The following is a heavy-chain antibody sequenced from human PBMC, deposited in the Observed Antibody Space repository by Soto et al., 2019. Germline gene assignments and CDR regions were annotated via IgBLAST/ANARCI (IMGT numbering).Heavy chain of an antibody. Sequence: ASVKVSCKASGYTFTSYGISWVRQAPGQGLEWMGWISAYNGNTNYAQKFQGRVTITRDTSTSTAYMELRSLRSEDTAVYYCAREGRVLRFLEWSLLEYYYMDVWGKGTTVTVSS. J-gene: IGHJ6*03. CDR1: GYTFTSYG. V-gene: IGHV1-18*01. D-gene: IGHD3-3*01. CDR2: ISAYNGNT. CDR3: AREGRVLRFLEWSLLEYYYMDV.